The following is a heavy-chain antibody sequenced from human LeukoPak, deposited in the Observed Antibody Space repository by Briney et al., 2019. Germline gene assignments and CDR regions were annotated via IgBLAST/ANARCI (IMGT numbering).Heavy chain of an antibody. J-gene: IGHJ5*02. CDR1: GYTFTSSD. V-gene: IGHV1-8*01. Sequence: ASVKVSCKASGYTFTSSDINWVRQATGQGLEWMGWMNPNSGNTGYAQKFQGRVTMTRNTSISTAYMELSSLRSEDTAVYYCARGGYSGYGVTTPFDPWGQGTLVTVSS. CDR3: ARGGYSGYGVTTPFDP. D-gene: IGHD5-12*01. CDR2: MNPNSGNT.